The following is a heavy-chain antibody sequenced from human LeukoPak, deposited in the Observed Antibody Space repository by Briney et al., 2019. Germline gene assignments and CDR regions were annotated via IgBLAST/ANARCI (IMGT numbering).Heavy chain of an antibody. D-gene: IGHD6-13*01. J-gene: IGHJ6*02. CDR3: AKDPVSAAGGNYGMDV. Sequence: GGSLRLSCAASGFTFSSYGMHWVRQAPGKGLEWVAVISYDGRNKYYVDSVKGRFTISRDNSKNTLYLQMNSLRAEDTAVYYCAKDPVSAAGGNYGMDVWGQGTTVTVSS. CDR2: ISYDGRNK. V-gene: IGHV3-30*18. CDR1: GFTFSSYG.